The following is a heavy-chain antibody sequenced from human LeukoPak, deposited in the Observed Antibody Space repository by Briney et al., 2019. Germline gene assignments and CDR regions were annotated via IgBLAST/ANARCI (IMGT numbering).Heavy chain of an antibody. CDR1: GFTLSSNY. CDR3: AAKVELRSNGPYFNS. V-gene: IGHV3-53*01. D-gene: IGHD1-7*01. J-gene: IGHJ4*02. CDR2: IYSGGDS. Sequence: PGGSLRLSCAPSGFTLSSNYMSWVRQAPGKGLEWVSVIYSGGDSFYSDSVKGGFTISRDNSKNTLYLQMSSLRAEDTAVYYCAAKVELRSNGPYFNSWGQGPLVTVSS.